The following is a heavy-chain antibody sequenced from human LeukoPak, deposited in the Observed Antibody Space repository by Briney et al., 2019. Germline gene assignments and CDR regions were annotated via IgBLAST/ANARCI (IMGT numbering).Heavy chain of an antibody. D-gene: IGHD3-10*01. CDR3: ARGYYNVPLTFDY. J-gene: IGHJ4*02. Sequence: ETLSLTCTVSGGSITSYYWSWIRQPPGKGLEWIGSIYYSGSTNYNPSLKSRVTISVDTSKNQFSLKLSSVTAADTAVYYCARGYYNVPLTFDYWGQGTLVTVSS. CDR2: IYYSGST. CDR1: GGSITSYY. V-gene: IGHV4-59*01.